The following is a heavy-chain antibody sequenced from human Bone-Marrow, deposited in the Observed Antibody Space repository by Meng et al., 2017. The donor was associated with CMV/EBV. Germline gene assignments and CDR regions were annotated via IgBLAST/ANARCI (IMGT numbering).Heavy chain of an antibody. Sequence: GGSLRLSCAASGFTFDDYAMHWVRQAPGKGLEWVSGISWNSGSIGYADSVKGRFTISRDNAKNSLYLQMNSLRAEDTALYYCAKDQGVNWNYALVDYCGQGTLVTASS. CDR3: AKDQGVNWNYALVDY. J-gene: IGHJ4*02. D-gene: IGHD1-7*01. V-gene: IGHV3-9*01. CDR1: GFTFDDYA. CDR2: ISWNSGSI.